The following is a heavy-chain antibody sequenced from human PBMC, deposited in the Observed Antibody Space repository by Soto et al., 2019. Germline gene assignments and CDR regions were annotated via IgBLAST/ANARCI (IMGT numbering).Heavy chain of an antibody. V-gene: IGHV3-23*01. CDR1: GFPFSDYS. J-gene: IGHJ4*02. Sequence: TGGSLILSCAASGFPFSDYSMSWVRQTPERGLEWVSSLTRHGTSYYADSVQGRFTVSRDNSKNTVSLQMHSLRAEDTALYYCTKRATTVPTPGNYFDSWGQGTLVTVSS. CDR2: LTRHGTS. D-gene: IGHD1-1*01. CDR3: TKRATTVPTPGNYFDS.